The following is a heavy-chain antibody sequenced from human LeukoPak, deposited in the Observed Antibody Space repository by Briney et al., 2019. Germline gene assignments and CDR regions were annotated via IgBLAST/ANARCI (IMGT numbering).Heavy chain of an antibody. CDR2: ISSNGGST. D-gene: IGHD3-10*01. V-gene: IGHV3-64D*06. Sequence: GGSLRLSCSASGFTFSSYAMHWVRQAPGKGLEYVSAISSNGGSTYYADSVKGRFTISRDNSKNTLYLQMSSLRAEDTAVYYCVKEVTYYYGSGGYFDYWGQGTLVTVSS. J-gene: IGHJ4*02. CDR1: GFTFSSYA. CDR3: VKEVTYYYGSGGYFDY.